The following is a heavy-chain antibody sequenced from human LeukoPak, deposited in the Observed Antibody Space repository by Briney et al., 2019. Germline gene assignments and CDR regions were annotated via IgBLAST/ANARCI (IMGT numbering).Heavy chain of an antibody. J-gene: IGHJ4*02. CDR1: GFTFSSYA. V-gene: IGHV3-23*01. CDR3: AKEKNYDSSGKMYY. Sequence: GGSLRLSCAASGFTFSSYAMSWVRQAPRKGLEWVSAISGSGGSTYYADSVKGRFTISRDNSKNTLYLQMNSLRAEDTAVYYCAKEKNYDSSGKMYYWGQGTLVTVSS. D-gene: IGHD3-22*01. CDR2: ISGSGGST.